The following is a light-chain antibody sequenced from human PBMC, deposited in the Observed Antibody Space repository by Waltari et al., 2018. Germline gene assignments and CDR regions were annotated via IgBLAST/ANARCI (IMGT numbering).Light chain of an antibody. V-gene: IGKV3-15*01. CDR1: QRISNN. CDR3: QQYNTWPPST. Sequence: EIVMTQSPAALSVSPGERATLPCRASQRISNNLAWYQHKPGQPPRPLISGASTRATGVPARFSGSGSGTEFTLTISSLQSEDSAIYFCQQYNTWPPSTFGQGTKLEIK. CDR2: GAS. J-gene: IGKJ2*02.